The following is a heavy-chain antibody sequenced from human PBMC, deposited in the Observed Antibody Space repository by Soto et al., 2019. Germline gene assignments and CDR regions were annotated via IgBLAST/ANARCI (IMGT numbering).Heavy chain of an antibody. CDR2: IYNSGST. J-gene: IGHJ4*02. Sequence: PSETLSLTCTVSGGSISNASYYWSWIRQPPGKGLEWIGHIYNSGSTYSNPSLKSRVTISIDTSKNQFSLKLNSVTAADTAVYYCARGPSGDKVDYWGQGTLVTVSS. V-gene: IGHV4-30-4*01. D-gene: IGHD1-26*01. CDR3: ARGPSGDKVDY. CDR1: GGSISNASYY.